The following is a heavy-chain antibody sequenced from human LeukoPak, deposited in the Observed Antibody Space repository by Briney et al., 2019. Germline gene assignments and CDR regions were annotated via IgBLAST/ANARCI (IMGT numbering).Heavy chain of an antibody. Sequence: SETLSLTCTVSGGSISSYYWSWIRQPPGKGLEWIGYIYYSGSTNYNPSLKSRVTISVDTSKNQFSLKLSSVTAADTAVYYCARGSDGITMVRGPKYYFDYWGQGTLVTVSS. J-gene: IGHJ4*02. D-gene: IGHD3-10*01. V-gene: IGHV4-59*01. CDR2: IYYSGST. CDR3: ARGSDGITMVRGPKYYFDY. CDR1: GGSISSYY.